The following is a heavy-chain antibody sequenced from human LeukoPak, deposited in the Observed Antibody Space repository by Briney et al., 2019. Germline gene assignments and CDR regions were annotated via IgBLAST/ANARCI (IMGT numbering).Heavy chain of an antibody. CDR3: ARGGTYYYDSSDDQH. D-gene: IGHD3-22*01. CDR2: IIPIFGTA. CDR1: GGTFSSYA. V-gene: IGHV1-69*13. Sequence: SVKVSCKASGGTFSSYAISWVRQAPGQGLEWMGGIIPIFGTANYAQKFQGRVTITADESTSTAYMELSSLRSEDTAVYYCARGGTYYYDSSDDQHWGQGTLVTVSS. J-gene: IGHJ1*01.